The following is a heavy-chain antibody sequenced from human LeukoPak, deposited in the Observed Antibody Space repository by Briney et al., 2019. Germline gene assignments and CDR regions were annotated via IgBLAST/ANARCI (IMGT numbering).Heavy chain of an antibody. D-gene: IGHD3-22*01. CDR2: ISAGGST. J-gene: IGHJ4*02. CDR3: AKNYDGSGYSFDY. CDR1: GFTFSSYA. V-gene: IGHV3-23*01. Sequence: GGSLRLSCAASGFTFSSYAMSWVRQAPGKGLEWVSTISAGGSTYYPDSVKGRFTISRDNSKNTLYLQMNSLRAEDTAVYYCAKNYDGSGYSFDYWGQGTLVTVSS.